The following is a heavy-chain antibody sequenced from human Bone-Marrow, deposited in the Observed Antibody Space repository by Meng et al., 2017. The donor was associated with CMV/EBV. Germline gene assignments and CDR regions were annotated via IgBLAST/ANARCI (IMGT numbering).Heavy chain of an antibody. CDR3: ATKSGPAGIAGAGLFDY. Sequence: LTFSTFAMSWVRQAPGKGLEWVSTISGSGNSPYYADSVKGRFTISRDNSKNTLYLQMNSLRAEDTAVYYCATKSGPAGIAGAGLFDYWGQGTLVTVSS. D-gene: IGHD6-13*01. V-gene: IGHV3-23*01. CDR2: ISGSGNSP. CDR1: LTFSTFA. J-gene: IGHJ4*02.